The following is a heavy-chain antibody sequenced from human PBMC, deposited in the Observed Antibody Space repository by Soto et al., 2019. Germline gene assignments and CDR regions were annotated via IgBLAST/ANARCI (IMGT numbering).Heavy chain of an antibody. CDR2: IRNQTYRETP. Sequence: GGTLRLSCTGSGFRFGDYAINWVRQHPGKGIEWVGLIRNQTYRETPEYAASVKDRVTMTRDGFISVAYLKMTSLRAQDSTVYYCGRAESSDTAYFSDYWGQGTRVTVSS. CDR1: GFRFGDYA. CDR3: GRAESSDTAYFSDY. J-gene: IGHJ4*02. D-gene: IGHD6-25*01. V-gene: IGHV3-49*04.